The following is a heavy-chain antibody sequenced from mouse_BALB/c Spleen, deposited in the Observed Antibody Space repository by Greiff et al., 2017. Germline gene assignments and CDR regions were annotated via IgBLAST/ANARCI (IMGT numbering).Heavy chain of an antibody. V-gene: IGHV5-17*02. CDR1: GFTFSSFG. CDR3: ARSRSYYAMDY. CDR2: ISSGSSTI. J-gene: IGHJ4*01. Sequence: EGKLMESGGGLVQPGGSRKLSCAASGFTFSSFGMHWVRQAPEKGLEWVAYISSGSSTIYYADTVKGRFTISRDNPKNTLFLQMTSLRSEDTAMYYCARSRSYYAMDYWGQGTSVTVSS.